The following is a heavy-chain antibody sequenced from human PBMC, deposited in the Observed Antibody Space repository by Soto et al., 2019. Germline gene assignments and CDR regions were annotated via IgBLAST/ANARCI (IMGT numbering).Heavy chain of an antibody. J-gene: IGHJ4*02. V-gene: IGHV3-30*03. Sequence: QVQLVESGGGVVQPGRSLRLSCAVSGFTVSTYGMHWVRQAPGKGLEWVAAISRDGGTKYYADSVKGRFTISRDNSRNTLFLEMNSLRGDDMAVSYCTGEVASGYWGQGTLVTVSS. D-gene: IGHD2-8*02. CDR1: GFTVSTYG. CDR3: TGEVASGY. CDR2: ISRDGGTK.